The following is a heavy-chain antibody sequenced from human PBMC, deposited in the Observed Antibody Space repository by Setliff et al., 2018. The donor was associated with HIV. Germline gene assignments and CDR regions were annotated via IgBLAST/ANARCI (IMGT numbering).Heavy chain of an antibody. CDR2: VYYSGTT. CDR3: ASAYGSGSYPGD. CDR1: GGSISSSSYY. D-gene: IGHD3-10*01. V-gene: IGHV4-39*07. Sequence: TLSLTCTVSGGSISSSSYYWGWIRQPPGKGLEWIGSVYYSGTTYYNASLESRVTISVDTSKNQFSLKLSSVTAADTAVYYCASAYGSGSYPGDWGQGTLVTVSS. J-gene: IGHJ4*02.